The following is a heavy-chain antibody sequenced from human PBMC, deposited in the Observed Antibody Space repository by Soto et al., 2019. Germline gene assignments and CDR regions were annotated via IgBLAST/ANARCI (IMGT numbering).Heavy chain of an antibody. CDR1: GFTFSSYG. D-gene: IGHD3-16*02. CDR3: ARDSDDPAGVIDY. Sequence: PGGSLRLSCAASGFTFSSYGMHWVRQAPGKGLEWVAVIWYDGSNKYYADSVKGRFTISRDNSKNTLYLQMNSLRAEDTAVYYCARDSDDPAGVIDYWGQGTLVTVSS. CDR2: IWYDGSNK. V-gene: IGHV3-33*01. J-gene: IGHJ4*02.